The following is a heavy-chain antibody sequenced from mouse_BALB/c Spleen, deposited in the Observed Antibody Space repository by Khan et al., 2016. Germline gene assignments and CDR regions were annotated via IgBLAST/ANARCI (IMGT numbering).Heavy chain of an antibody. CDR3: ARGGYGNYVLAY. D-gene: IGHD2-1*01. CDR2: IYPGEGDT. J-gene: IGHJ3*01. V-gene: IGHV1-87*01. CDR1: GYTFTSYW. Sequence: VQLQESGAELARPGASVKLSCKASGYTFTSYWMQWVKQRPGQGLQWIGTIYPGEGDTRYTQKFKGKATLTADKSSSTAYMQLSSLPSEDSQVNYCARGGYGNYVLAYWGQGTLVTVSA.